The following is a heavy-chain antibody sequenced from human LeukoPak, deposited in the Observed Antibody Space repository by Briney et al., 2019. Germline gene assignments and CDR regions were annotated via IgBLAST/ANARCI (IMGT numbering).Heavy chain of an antibody. CDR2: FDPEDGET. CDR3: ATKLSSIFATPFDY. J-gene: IGHJ4*02. D-gene: IGHD3-3*01. V-gene: IGHV1-24*01. CDR1: GYTLTELS. Sequence: ASVKVSCKVSGYTLTELSMHWVRQAPGKGLEWMGGFDPEDGETIYAQKFQGRVTMTEDTSTDTAYMELSSLGSEDTAVYYCATKLSSIFATPFDYWGQGTLVTVSS.